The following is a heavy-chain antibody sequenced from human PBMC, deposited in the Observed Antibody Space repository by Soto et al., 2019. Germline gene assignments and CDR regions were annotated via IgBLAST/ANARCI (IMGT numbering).Heavy chain of an antibody. CDR3: ARAFYCSGGSCYSGYGMDV. Sequence: EVQLVESGGGLVKPGGSLRLSCAASGFTFSSYSMNWVRQAPGKGLEWVSSIISSSSYIYYADSVKGRFTISRDNAKNSLYLQMNSLRAEDTAVYYCARAFYCSGGSCYSGYGMDVWGQGTTVTVSS. V-gene: IGHV3-21*01. J-gene: IGHJ6*02. CDR2: IISSSSYI. D-gene: IGHD2-15*01. CDR1: GFTFSSYS.